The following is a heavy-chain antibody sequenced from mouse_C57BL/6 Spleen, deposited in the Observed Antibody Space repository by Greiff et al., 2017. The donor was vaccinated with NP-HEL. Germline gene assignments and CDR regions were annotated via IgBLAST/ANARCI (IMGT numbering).Heavy chain of an antibody. J-gene: IGHJ4*01. V-gene: IGHV5-6*02. D-gene: IGHD2-5*01. CDR3: ARHGAYYSKGYYYAMDY. CDR2: ISSGGSYT. Sequence: DVMLVESGGDLVKPGGSLKLSCAASGFTFSSYGMSWVRQTPDKRLEWVATISSGGSYTYYPDSVKGRFTISRDNAKNTLYLQMSSLKSEDTAMYYCARHGAYYSKGYYYAMDYWGQGTSVTVSS. CDR1: GFTFSSYG.